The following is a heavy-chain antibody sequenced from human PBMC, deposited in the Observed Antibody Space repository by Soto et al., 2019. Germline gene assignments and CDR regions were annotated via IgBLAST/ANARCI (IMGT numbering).Heavy chain of an antibody. CDR3: GRVVEGATRHTDFDS. CDR1: GVSIHNSHSF. CDR2: VYYSGGA. J-gene: IGHJ5*01. D-gene: IGHD2-21*01. Sequence: SETLSLTCAVSGVSIHNSHSFWGWIRQPPGKGLEFIANVYYSGGAHYNPSFKSRVTISVDTATIQVSLRMSSVTAADTAVYFCGRVVEGATRHTDFDSWGQGTLVTVSS. V-gene: IGHV4-39*01.